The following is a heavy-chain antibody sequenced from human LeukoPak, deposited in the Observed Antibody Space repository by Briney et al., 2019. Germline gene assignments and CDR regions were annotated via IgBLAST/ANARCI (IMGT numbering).Heavy chain of an antibody. V-gene: IGHV3-66*01. Sequence: GGSLRLSCAASGFTVSSNYMSWVRQAPGKGLEWVSVIYSGGSTYYADSVKGRFTISRDNSKNTLYLQVNSLRVEDTAVYYCARDSSGGSDYWGQGTLVTVSS. CDR3: ARDSSGGSDY. J-gene: IGHJ4*02. CDR2: IYSGGST. D-gene: IGHD6-25*01. CDR1: GFTVSSNY.